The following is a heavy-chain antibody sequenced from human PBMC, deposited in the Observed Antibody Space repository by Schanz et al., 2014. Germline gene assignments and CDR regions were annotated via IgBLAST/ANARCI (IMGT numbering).Heavy chain of an antibody. CDR1: GYTFTDYG. V-gene: IGHV1-18*01. J-gene: IGHJ4*02. CDR2: ISTSNGNT. D-gene: IGHD6-6*01. CDR3: ARDQSPYTNSSDVRYFDY. Sequence: QVQLVQSWAEVKGPGASVKVSCKASGYTFTDYGVIWVRQAPGQGLEWMGWISTSNGNTNYAQKLQGRVTMTADTSTSTAYMDLRSLRSDDTAVYYCARDQSPYTNSSDVRYFDYWGQGSLVTVSS.